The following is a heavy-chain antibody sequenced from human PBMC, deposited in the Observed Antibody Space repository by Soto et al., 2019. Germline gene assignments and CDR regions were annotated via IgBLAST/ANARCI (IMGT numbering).Heavy chain of an antibody. CDR1: GGTFSSHV. CDR2: INPIFGVA. V-gene: IGHV1-69*13. Sequence: SVKVSCKASGGTFSSHVISWLRQAPGQGLEWMGGINPIFGVANFAQKFQDRVTITADESTTTAYMELSSLRSEDTAVYYCARGPAQFDPWGQGTLVTVSS. J-gene: IGHJ5*02. D-gene: IGHD2-2*01. CDR3: ARGPAQFDP.